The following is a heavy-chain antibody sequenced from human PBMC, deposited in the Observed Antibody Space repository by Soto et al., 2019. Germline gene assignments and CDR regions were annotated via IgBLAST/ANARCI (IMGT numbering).Heavy chain of an antibody. CDR1: EFTFRSYW. Sequence: EVQLVDSGGGLVQPGGSLRLSCAGSEFTFRSYWMHWVRQSPGKGLVWVSRISGDGSSTNYADSVKGRFTIFRDNAKNTVYLQIDSLRAEDTAVYYCARSLPGTYGAFDLWGQGTMVTVSS. CDR3: ARSLPGTYGAFDL. CDR2: ISGDGSST. D-gene: IGHD1-7*01. J-gene: IGHJ3*01. V-gene: IGHV3-74*01.